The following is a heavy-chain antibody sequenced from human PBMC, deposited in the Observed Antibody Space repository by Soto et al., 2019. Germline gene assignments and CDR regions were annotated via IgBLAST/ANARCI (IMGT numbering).Heavy chain of an antibody. D-gene: IGHD6-13*01. CDR3: AKDLAGNSYYYYYGMDV. CDR1: GFTFSSYA. CDR2: ISGSGGST. J-gene: IGHJ6*02. Sequence: EVQLLESGGGLVQPGGSLRLSCAASGFTFSSYAMSWVRRAPGKGLEWVSAISGSGGSTYYADSVKGRFTISRDNSKNTLYLQMNSLRAEDTAVYYCAKDLAGNSYYYYYGMDVWGQGTTVTVSS. V-gene: IGHV3-23*01.